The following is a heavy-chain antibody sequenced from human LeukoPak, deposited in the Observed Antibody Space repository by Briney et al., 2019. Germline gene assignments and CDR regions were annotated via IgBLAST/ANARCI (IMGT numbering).Heavy chain of an antibody. Sequence: GGPLRLSCAASGFTFSSYGMHWVRQAPGKGLEGVAFIRYDGSNKNYADSVKGRFTISRDNSKNTLYLQMNSLRAEDTAVYYCARRAGAYSHPYDYWGQGTLVTVSS. D-gene: IGHD4/OR15-4a*01. V-gene: IGHV3-30*02. CDR1: GFTFSSYG. CDR2: IRYDGSNK. CDR3: ARRAGAYSHPYDY. J-gene: IGHJ4*02.